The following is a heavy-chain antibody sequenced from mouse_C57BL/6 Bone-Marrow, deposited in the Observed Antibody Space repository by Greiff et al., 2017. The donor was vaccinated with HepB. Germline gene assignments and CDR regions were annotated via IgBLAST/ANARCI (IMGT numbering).Heavy chain of an antibody. CDR2: ISNLAYSI. Sequence: EVQRVESGGGLVQPGGSLKLSCAASGFTFSDYGMAWVRQAPRKGPEWVAFISNLAYSIYYADTVTGRFTISREKAKNTLYLEMSSLRSEDTAMYYCARLTPYWYFDVWGTGTTVTVSS. J-gene: IGHJ1*03. V-gene: IGHV5-15*01. D-gene: IGHD1-3*01. CDR1: GFTFSDYG. CDR3: ARLTPYWYFDV.